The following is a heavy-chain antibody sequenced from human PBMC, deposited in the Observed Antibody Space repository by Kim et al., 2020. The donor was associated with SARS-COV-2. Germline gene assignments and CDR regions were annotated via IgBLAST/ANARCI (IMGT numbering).Heavy chain of an antibody. D-gene: IGHD5-12*01. Sequence: SETLSLTCAVYGGSFSGYYWSWIRQPPGKGLEWIGEINHSGSTNYNPSLKSRVTISVDTSKNQFSLKLSSVTAADTAVYYCARGGLGVATAQSYYYYGMDVWGQGTTVTVSS. V-gene: IGHV4-34*01. CDR3: ARGGLGVATAQSYYYYGMDV. J-gene: IGHJ6*02. CDR2: INHSGST. CDR1: GGSFSGYY.